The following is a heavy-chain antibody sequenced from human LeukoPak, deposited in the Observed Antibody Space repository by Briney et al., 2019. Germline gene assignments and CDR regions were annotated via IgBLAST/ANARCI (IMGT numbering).Heavy chain of an antibody. J-gene: IGHJ4*02. CDR2: INSNGGST. Sequence: PGGSLRLSCVASGFTFSSYAMHWVRQTPGKGLEYVSGINSNGGSTHYANSVKGRFTISRDNSKHTLYLQMGSLRTEDMAVYYCARYYYDSSGYYYFDYWGQGTLVTVSS. CDR3: ARYYYDSSGYYYFDY. D-gene: IGHD3-22*01. CDR1: GFTFSSYA. V-gene: IGHV3-64*01.